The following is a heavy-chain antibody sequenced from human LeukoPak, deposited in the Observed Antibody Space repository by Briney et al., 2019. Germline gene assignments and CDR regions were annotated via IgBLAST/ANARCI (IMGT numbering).Heavy chain of an antibody. V-gene: IGHV3-7*01. CDR3: VSGNDPDSVWRTYRLDAFDI. Sequence: PGGSLRLSCAASGFTFSSYWMTWVRQAPGKGLEWVANIKQDGSEKYYVDSVKGRFTISRGDAENSLYLQMNSLRVEDTALYYCVSGNDPDSVWRTYRLDAFDIWGQGTMVIVSS. CDR1: GFTFSSYW. J-gene: IGHJ3*02. CDR2: IKQDGSEK. D-gene: IGHD3-16*02.